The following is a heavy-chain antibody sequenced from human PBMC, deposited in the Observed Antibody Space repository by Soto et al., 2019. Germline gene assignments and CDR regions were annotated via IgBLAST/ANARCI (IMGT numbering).Heavy chain of an antibody. CDR1: GFTFSSYA. V-gene: IGHV3-23*01. D-gene: IGHD3-3*01. Sequence: EVQLLESGGGLVQPGGSLRLSCAASGFTFSSYAMSWVRQAPGKGLEWVSAISGSGGSTYYADSVKGRFTISRDNSKNTLYLQVNSLRAEDTAVYYCAKDQGEFSDFDYWGQGTLVTVSS. CDR3: AKDQGEFSDFDY. J-gene: IGHJ4*02. CDR2: ISGSGGST.